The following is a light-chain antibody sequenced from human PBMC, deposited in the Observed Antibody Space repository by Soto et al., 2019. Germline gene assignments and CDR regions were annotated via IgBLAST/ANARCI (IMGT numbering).Light chain of an antibody. CDR1: TGDVTSGHY. J-gene: IGLJ2*01. Sequence: QAVVTQEPSLTVSPGGKVTLTCGSSTGDVTSGHYPYWFQQEPGQAPRTLIYDTSNKHSWTPARFSGSLLGGKAALTLSGAQPEDEAIYYCLLAYSNSRPVFGGGTKLTVL. CDR2: DTS. CDR3: LLAYSNSRPV. V-gene: IGLV7-46*01.